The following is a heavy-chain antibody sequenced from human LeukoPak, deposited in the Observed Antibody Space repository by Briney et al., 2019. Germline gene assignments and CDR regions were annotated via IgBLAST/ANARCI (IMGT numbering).Heavy chain of an antibody. CDR1: GVSISGSGYY. D-gene: IGHD1-26*01. CDR2: IYYSGNT. V-gene: IGHV4-39*01. J-gene: IGHJ4*02. CDR3: AKSGGYGLIDY. Sequence: SEPLSLTCTVSGVSISGSGYYFGWIRQPPGKGLEWIGNIYYSGNTYYNASLESRVTISVDTSKNEFSLRLNSVTAADTAMYYCAKSGGYGLIDYWGQGTLVTVSS.